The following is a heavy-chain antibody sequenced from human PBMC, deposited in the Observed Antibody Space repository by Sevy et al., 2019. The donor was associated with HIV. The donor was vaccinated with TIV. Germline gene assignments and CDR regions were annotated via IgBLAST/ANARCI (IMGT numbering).Heavy chain of an antibody. V-gene: IGHV3-9*01. D-gene: IGHD2-21*01. Sequence: GGSLRLSCAASGFPFNDHAMHWVRQVPGKGLEWVSGISWNSRNIGYADSTKGRFTNSRDNARQFVYLEMNSLRPEDTAFYYCAKDINRSCDGVNCYSYYYYFYGLDVWGQGTTVTVSS. CDR3: AKDINRSCDGVNCYSYYYYFYGLDV. CDR1: GFPFNDHA. CDR2: ISWNSRNI. J-gene: IGHJ6*02.